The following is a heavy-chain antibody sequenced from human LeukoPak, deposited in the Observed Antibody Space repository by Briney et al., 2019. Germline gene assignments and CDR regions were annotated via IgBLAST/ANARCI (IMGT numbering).Heavy chain of an antibody. CDR1: GFTSSSYA. CDR3: AKGGGYGDYVNWFDP. V-gene: IGHV3-30-3*01. D-gene: IGHD4-17*01. Sequence: GRSLRLSCAASGFTSSSYAMHWVRQAPGKGLEWVAVISYDGSNKYYADSVKGRFTISRDNSKNTLYLQMNSLRAEDTAVYYCAKGGGYGDYVNWFDPWGQGTLVTVSS. CDR2: ISYDGSNK. J-gene: IGHJ5*02.